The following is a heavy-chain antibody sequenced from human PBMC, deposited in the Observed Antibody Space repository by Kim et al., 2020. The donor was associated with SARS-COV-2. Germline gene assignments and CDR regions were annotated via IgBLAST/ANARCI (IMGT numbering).Heavy chain of an antibody. CDR3: ARDSPVLSYGLDAFDI. V-gene: IGHV3-53*01. J-gene: IGHJ3*02. CDR2: IYSGGST. Sequence: GGSLRLSCAASGFTVSSNYMSWVRQAPGKGLEWVSVIYSGGSTYYADSVKGRFTISRDNSKNTLYLQMNSLRAEDTAVYYCARDSPVLSYGLDAFDIWGQGTMVTVSS. CDR1: GFTVSSNY. D-gene: IGHD5-18*01.